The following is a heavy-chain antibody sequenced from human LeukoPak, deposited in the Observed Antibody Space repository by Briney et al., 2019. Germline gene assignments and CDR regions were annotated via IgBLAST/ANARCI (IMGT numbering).Heavy chain of an antibody. Sequence: AGGSLRLSCAASGFTVSSNYMSWVRQAPGKGLEWVSVIYSGGSTYHADSVKGRFTISRDNSKNTLYLQMNSLRAEDTAVYYCAKATIVATIFDYWGQGTLVTVSS. CDR1: GFTVSSNY. CDR3: AKATIVATIFDY. J-gene: IGHJ4*02. CDR2: IYSGGST. D-gene: IGHD5-12*01. V-gene: IGHV3-53*01.